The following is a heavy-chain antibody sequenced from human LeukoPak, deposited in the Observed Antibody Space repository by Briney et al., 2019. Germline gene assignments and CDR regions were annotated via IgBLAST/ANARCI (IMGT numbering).Heavy chain of an antibody. CDR2: ISSGSSYI. V-gene: IGHV3-21*01. J-gene: IGHJ4*02. CDR1: GFTFSSYS. D-gene: IGHD3-10*01. Sequence: GGSLRLSCAASGFTFSSYSMNWVRQAPGKGLEWVSSISSGSSYIYYADSVKGRFTISRENATNSLYLQMDSLRADDTAVYYCARLAGNYGDYWGQGTLVTVSS. CDR3: ARLAGNYGDY.